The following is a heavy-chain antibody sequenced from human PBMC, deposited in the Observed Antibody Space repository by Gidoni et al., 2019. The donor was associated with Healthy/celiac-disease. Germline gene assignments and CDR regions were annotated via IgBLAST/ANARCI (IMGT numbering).Heavy chain of an antibody. CDR3: ARYYYDSSGYSYYYYGMDV. J-gene: IGHJ6*02. V-gene: IGHV3-7*01. CDR1: GFTFSSYW. Sequence: EVQLVESGGALVQPGGSLRLSCAASGFTFSSYWMSWVRQAPGKGMEGVANIKQDGSEKYYVDSVKGRFTISRDNAKNSLYLQMNSLRAEDTAVYYCARYYYDSSGYSYYYYGMDVWGQGTTVTVSS. CDR2: IKQDGSEK. D-gene: IGHD3-22*01.